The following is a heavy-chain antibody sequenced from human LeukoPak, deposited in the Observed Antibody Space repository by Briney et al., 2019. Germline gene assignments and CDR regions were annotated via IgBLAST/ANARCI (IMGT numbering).Heavy chain of an antibody. CDR3: ARGRTGYQYAMDV. J-gene: IGHJ6*03. Sequence: GGSLRLSCAASGFTFSSHYIHWVRQAPGKGLVWVSRTISDGSTTTYADSVRGRFSMSRDNAKNTLYLQMNSLRVEDTAVYFCARGRTGYQYAMDVWGKGTTVTVSS. D-gene: IGHD3-9*01. V-gene: IGHV3-74*01. CDR1: GFTFSSHY. CDR2: TISDGSTT.